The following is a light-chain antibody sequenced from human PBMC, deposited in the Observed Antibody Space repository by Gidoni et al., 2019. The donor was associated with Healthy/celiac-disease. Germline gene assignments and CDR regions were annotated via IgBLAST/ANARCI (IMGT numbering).Light chain of an antibody. J-gene: IGLJ2*01. CDR2: QDS. V-gene: IGLV3-1*01. CDR3: QAWDSSTVV. CDR1: KLGDKY. Sequence: SYELTQPPSVSVSPGQTASLTCSGDKLGDKYACWYQQKPGQSPVPVIYQDSKRPSGIPERFSGSNSGNTATLTISGTQAMDEADYYCQAWDSSTVVFGGGTKLTVL.